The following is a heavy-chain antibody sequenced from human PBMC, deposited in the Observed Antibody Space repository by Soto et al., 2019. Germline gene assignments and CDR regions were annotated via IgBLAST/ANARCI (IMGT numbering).Heavy chain of an antibody. Sequence: SETLSLTCAVYGGSFSGYYWSWIRQPPGKGLEWIGEINHSGSTNYNPSLKSRVTISVDTSKNQFSLKLSSVTAADTAVYYCARGVGRGYSYGLNVYYYYYGMDVWGQGTTVTVSS. V-gene: IGHV4-34*01. J-gene: IGHJ6*02. CDR1: GGSFSGYY. CDR2: INHSGST. CDR3: ARGVGRGYSYGLNVYYYYYGMDV. D-gene: IGHD5-18*01.